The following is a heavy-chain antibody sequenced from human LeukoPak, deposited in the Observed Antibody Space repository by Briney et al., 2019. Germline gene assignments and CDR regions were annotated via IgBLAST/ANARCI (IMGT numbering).Heavy chain of an antibody. D-gene: IGHD5-18*01. CDR3: ARGGGGYSYGHDS. V-gene: IGHV1-2*02. CDR2: INPNSGGT. Sequence: ASVKVSCKASGYTFTGYYMHWVRQAPGQGLEWMGWINPNSGGTNYAQKFQGRVTMTRDTSISTAYMELSRLRSADTAVYYCARGGGGYSYGHDSWGQGTLVTVSS. J-gene: IGHJ4*02. CDR1: GYTFTGYY.